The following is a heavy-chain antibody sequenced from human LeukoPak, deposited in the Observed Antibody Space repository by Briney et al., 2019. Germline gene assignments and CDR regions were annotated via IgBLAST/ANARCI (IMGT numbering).Heavy chain of an antibody. V-gene: IGHV1-8*01. CDR3: ARGFYGYSSGWLQGGY. CDR2: MNPNSGNT. CDR1: GYTFTSYD. D-gene: IGHD6-19*01. J-gene: IGHJ4*02. Sequence: ASVKVSCKASGYTFTSYDINWVRQATGQGLEWMGWMNPNSGNTGYAQKFQGRVTMTRNTSISTAYMELSRLRSDDTAVYYCARGFYGYSSGWLQGGYWGQGTLVTVSS.